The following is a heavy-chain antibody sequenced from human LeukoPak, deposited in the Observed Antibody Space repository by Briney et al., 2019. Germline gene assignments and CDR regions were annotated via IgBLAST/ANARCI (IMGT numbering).Heavy chain of an antibody. D-gene: IGHD6-6*01. V-gene: IGHV3-48*03. CDR1: GFTFSGYE. CDR3: TRSYLAAHDAFGV. Sequence: PGGSLRLSCAASGFTFSGYEMNWVRQAPGKGLEWVSYISGSGDTIDHADSVKGRFTISRDNAKNSLYLQMHSLRAEDTAVYYCTRSYLAAHDAFGVWGQGTVVTVSS. CDR2: ISGSGDTI. J-gene: IGHJ3*01.